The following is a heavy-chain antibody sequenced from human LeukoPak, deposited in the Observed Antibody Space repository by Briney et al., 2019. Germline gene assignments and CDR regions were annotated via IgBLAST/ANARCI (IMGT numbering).Heavy chain of an antibody. J-gene: IGHJ4*02. Sequence: PGGSLRLSCAASRFTFSNYSMNWVRQAPGKGLEWVAYIGRSSAAIYYADSVKGRFTISRDNSKNTLYLQVNSLRAEDTAVYYCAKGGKWDVTPFDYWGQGTLDTVSS. D-gene: IGHD1-26*01. V-gene: IGHV3-48*01. CDR1: RFTFSNYS. CDR2: IGRSSAAI. CDR3: AKGGKWDVTPFDY.